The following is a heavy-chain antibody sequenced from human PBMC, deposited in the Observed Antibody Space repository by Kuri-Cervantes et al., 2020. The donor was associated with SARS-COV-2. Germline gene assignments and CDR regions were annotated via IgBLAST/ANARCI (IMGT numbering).Heavy chain of an antibody. CDR3: ASAAGYDFWSGVPENY. D-gene: IGHD3-3*01. Sequence: LSLTCAASGFTFSSYAMSWVRQAPGKGLEWVSAISGSGGSTYYADSVKGRFTISRDNSKNTLYLQMNSLRAEDTAVYYCASAAGYDFWSGVPENYWGQGTLVTVSS. CDR2: ISGSGGST. J-gene: IGHJ4*02. CDR1: GFTFSSYA. V-gene: IGHV3-23*01.